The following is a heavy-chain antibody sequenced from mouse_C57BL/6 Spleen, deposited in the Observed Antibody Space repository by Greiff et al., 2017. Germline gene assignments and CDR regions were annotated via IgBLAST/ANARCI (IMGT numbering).Heavy chain of an antibody. Sequence: QVHVKQPGTELVKPGASVKLSCKASGYTFTSYWMHWVKQRPGQGLEWIGNINPSNGGTNYNEKVKSKATLTVDKSSRTAYMQLSSLTSEDSAVYYCAGRGPYYSNYISYAMDYWGQGTSVTVSS. CDR1: GYTFTSYW. J-gene: IGHJ4*01. CDR3: AGRGPYYSNYISYAMDY. D-gene: IGHD2-5*01. V-gene: IGHV1-53*01. CDR2: INPSNGGT.